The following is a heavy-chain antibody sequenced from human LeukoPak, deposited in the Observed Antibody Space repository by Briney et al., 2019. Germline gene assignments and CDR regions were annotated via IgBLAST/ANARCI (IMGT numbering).Heavy chain of an antibody. CDR3: ARDFGYYDSSGSFSAFDI. D-gene: IGHD3-22*01. J-gene: IGHJ3*02. Sequence: GGSLRLSCAASGFTFSNAWMSWVRQAPGKGLEWVGRIKSKTDGGTTDYAAPVKGRFTISRDDSKNTLYLQMNSLRAEDTAVYYCARDFGYYDSSGSFSAFDIWGQGTMVTVSS. CDR1: GFTFSNAW. V-gene: IGHV3-15*01. CDR2: IKSKTDGGTT.